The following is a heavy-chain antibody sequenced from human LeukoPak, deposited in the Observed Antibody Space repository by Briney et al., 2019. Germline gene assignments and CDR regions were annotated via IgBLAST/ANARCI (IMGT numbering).Heavy chain of an antibody. D-gene: IGHD2-15*01. Sequence: ASVNVSFKASGYTFSSYAITWVRQAPGQGLEWMGWISSYSGNTNYAQKFQGRVTMTTDTSTSTAYMELRSLRSDDTAVYYCARASGGGSLDYWGQGTLVTVSS. J-gene: IGHJ4*02. CDR3: ARASGGGSLDY. V-gene: IGHV1-18*01. CDR1: GYTFSSYA. CDR2: ISSYSGNT.